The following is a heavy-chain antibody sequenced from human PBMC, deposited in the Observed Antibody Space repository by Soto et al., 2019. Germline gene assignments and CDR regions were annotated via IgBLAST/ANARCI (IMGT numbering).Heavy chain of an antibody. Sequence: PGGSLRLSCAASGFTFSSYAMSWVRQAPGKGLEWVSAISGSGGSTYYADSVKGRFTISRDNSKNTLYLQMNSLRAKDTAVYYCAKGDYGDYVAGYWFDPWGQGXLVTVYS. V-gene: IGHV3-23*01. CDR2: ISGSGGST. D-gene: IGHD4-17*01. CDR1: GFTFSSYA. CDR3: AKGDYGDYVAGYWFDP. J-gene: IGHJ5*02.